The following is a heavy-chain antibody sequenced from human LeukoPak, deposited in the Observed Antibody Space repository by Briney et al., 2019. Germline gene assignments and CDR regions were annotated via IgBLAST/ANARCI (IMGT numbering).Heavy chain of an antibody. CDR3: ARVGKFTAGY. CDR1: GGSISSYY. V-gene: IGHV4-59*12. CDR2: IYYSGST. D-gene: IGHD1-1*01. J-gene: IGHJ4*02. Sequence: PSETLSLTCTVSGGSISSYYWSWIRQPPGKGLEWIGYIYYSGSTNYNPSLKSRVTISVDTSKNQFSLKLSSVTAADTAVYYCARVGKFTAGYWGQGTLVTVSS.